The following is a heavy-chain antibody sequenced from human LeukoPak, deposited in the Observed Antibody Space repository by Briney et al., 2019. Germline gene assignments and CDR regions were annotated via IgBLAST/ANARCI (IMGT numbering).Heavy chain of an antibody. CDR2: INWNGGST. J-gene: IGHJ6*03. D-gene: IGHD3-10*01. CDR1: GFTFDDYG. Sequence: GGSLRLSCAASGFTFDDYGMSWVRQAPGKGLEWVSGINWNGGSTGYADSVKGRFTISRDNAKNSLYLQMNSLRAEDTALYYCARDQGAGLLWFGEGSQNMDVWGKGTTVTVSS. V-gene: IGHV3-20*04. CDR3: ARDQGAGLLWFGEGSQNMDV.